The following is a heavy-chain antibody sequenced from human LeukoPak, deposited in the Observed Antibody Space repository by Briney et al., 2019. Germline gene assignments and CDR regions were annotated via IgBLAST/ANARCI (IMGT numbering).Heavy chain of an antibody. Sequence: SETLSLTCTVSGGSISSYYWSWIRQPPGKGLEWIGYIYYSGSTNYNPSLKSRVTISVDTSKNQFSLKLSSVTAADTAVYYCARTGGVIWFGELSEFDYWGQGNPGHRLL. CDR2: IYYSGST. D-gene: IGHD3-10*01. J-gene: IGHJ4*02. CDR1: GGSISSYY. CDR3: ARTGGVIWFGELSEFDY. V-gene: IGHV4-59*01.